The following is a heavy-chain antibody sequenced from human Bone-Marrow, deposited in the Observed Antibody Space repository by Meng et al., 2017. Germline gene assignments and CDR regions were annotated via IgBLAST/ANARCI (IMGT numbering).Heavy chain of an antibody. D-gene: IGHD1-26*01. J-gene: IGHJ5*02. CDR1: GGSISSPNW. CDR2: IYHSGST. V-gene: IGHV4-4*02. CDR3: ARVIYRPSGHNYFDP. Sequence: QVALQDPGPGLGKPSGTLSLTCAASGGSISSPNWWSWVRQPPGRGLEWIGEIYHSGSTTYNPSLLSRVTISVDKSKNQFSLKLSSVTAADTAIYYCARVIYRPSGHNYFDPWGQGTLVTVSS.